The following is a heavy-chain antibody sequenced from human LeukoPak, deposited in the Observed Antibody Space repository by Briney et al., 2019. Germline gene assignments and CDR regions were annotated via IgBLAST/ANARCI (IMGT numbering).Heavy chain of an antibody. V-gene: IGHV1-2*02. D-gene: IGHD2-8*01. Sequence: GASVKVSCKASGYTFTDYYLHWVRQAPGQGLEWMGWINPNSGATKYAQRFQGGVTMTRDTSISTAYMDLSRLRSDDTAVYYCARDRCISGVCYRENDYWGQGTLVTVSS. CDR1: GYTFTDYY. CDR2: INPNSGAT. CDR3: ARDRCISGVCYRENDY. J-gene: IGHJ4*02.